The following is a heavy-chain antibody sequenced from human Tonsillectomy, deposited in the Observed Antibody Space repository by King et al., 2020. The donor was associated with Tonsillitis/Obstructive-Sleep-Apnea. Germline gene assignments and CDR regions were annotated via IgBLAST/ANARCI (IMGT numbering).Heavy chain of an antibody. Sequence: HVQLVESGGGVVKPGRSLRLSCAASGFTFSRHGMNWVRQAPGKGLEWVAVISYDGNNKYYADYVKGRFTISRDNSKNTLYLQMNSLRAEDTAVYYCAIRPITGTAVIDYWGQGTLVTVSS. CDR3: AIRPITGTAVIDY. CDR1: GFTFSRHG. D-gene: IGHD1-7*01. J-gene: IGHJ4*02. CDR2: ISYDGNNK. V-gene: IGHV3-30*03.